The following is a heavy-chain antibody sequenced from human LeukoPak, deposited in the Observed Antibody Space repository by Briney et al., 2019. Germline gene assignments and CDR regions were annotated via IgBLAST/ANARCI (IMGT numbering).Heavy chain of an antibody. CDR3: ASRRYGSGAIHYYYYMDV. CDR2: IYYSGST. V-gene: IGHV4-39*01. CDR1: GGSISSSSYY. J-gene: IGHJ6*03. D-gene: IGHD3-10*01. Sequence: SETLSLTCTVSGGSISSSSYYWGWIRQPPGKGLEWIVSIYYSGSTYYNPSLKSRVTISVDTSKNQFSLKLSSVTAADTAVYYCASRRYGSGAIHYYYYMDVWGKGTTVTISS.